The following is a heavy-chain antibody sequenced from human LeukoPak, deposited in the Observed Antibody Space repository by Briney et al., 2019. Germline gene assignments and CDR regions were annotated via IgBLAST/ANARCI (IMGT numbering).Heavy chain of an antibody. CDR2: INHSGST. Sequence: SETLSLTCAVYGGSFSGYYWSWIRQPPGKGLEWIGEINHSGSTNYNPSLKSRATISVDTSKNQFSLKLSSVTAADTAVYYCARRPRYIVVVKDWGQGTLVTVSS. CDR3: ARRPRYIVVVKD. V-gene: IGHV4-34*01. D-gene: IGHD2-15*01. CDR1: GGSFSGYY. J-gene: IGHJ4*02.